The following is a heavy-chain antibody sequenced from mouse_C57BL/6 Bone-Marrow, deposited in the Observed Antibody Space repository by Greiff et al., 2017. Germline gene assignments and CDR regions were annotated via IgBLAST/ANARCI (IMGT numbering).Heavy chain of an antibody. Sequence: QVQLQQPGAELVKPGASVKLSCKASGYTITSYWMQWVKQRPGQGLEWIGEIDPSDSYTNYNQKFKGKATLTVDPSSSTAYMQLSSLTSEDSAVYYCARKSYYYGSSYWYFDVWGTGTTVTVSS. CDR1: GYTITSYW. V-gene: IGHV1-50*01. CDR3: ARKSYYYGSSYWYFDV. CDR2: IDPSDSYT. D-gene: IGHD1-1*01. J-gene: IGHJ1*03.